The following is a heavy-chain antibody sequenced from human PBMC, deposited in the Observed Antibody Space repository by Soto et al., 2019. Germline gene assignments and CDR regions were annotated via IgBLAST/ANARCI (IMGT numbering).Heavy chain of an antibody. CDR1: GYTFTSYA. J-gene: IGHJ4*02. D-gene: IGHD2-15*01. CDR2: INAGNGNT. CDR3: ARDGAGYCSGGSCYMVY. V-gene: IGHV1-3*01. Sequence: GASVKVSCKASGYTFTSYAMHWVRQAPGQRLEWMGWINAGNGNTKYSQKFQGRVTITRDTSASTAYMELSSLRSEDTAVYYCARDGAGYCSGGSCYMVYWGQGTLVTVSS.